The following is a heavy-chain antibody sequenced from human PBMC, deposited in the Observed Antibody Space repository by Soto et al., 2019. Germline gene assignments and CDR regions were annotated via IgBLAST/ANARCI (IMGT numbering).Heavy chain of an antibody. CDR3: AKDPGPWIQLWLEGSGDWFDP. Sequence: GGSLRLSCAASGFTFSSYAMSWVRQAPGKGLEWVSAISGSGGSTYYADSVKGRFTISRDNSKNTLYLQMNSLRAEDTAVYYCAKDPGPWIQLWLEGSGDWFDPWGQGTLVTVSS. V-gene: IGHV3-23*01. CDR1: GFTFSSYA. D-gene: IGHD5-18*01. J-gene: IGHJ5*02. CDR2: ISGSGGST.